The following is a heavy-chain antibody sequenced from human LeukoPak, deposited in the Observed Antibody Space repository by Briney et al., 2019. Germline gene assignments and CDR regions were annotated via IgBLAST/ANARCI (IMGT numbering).Heavy chain of an antibody. J-gene: IGHJ4*02. CDR3: ARHTYVAARPGYFDY. V-gene: IGHV4-39*01. D-gene: IGHD6-6*01. CDR1: GGSISSSSYY. CDR2: IYYSGST. Sequence: SETLSLTCTVSGGSISSSSYYWGWIRQPPGKGPEWIGSIYYSGSTYYNPSLKSRVTISVDTSKNQFSLKLSSVTAADTAVYYCARHTYVAARPGYFDYWGQGTLVTVSS.